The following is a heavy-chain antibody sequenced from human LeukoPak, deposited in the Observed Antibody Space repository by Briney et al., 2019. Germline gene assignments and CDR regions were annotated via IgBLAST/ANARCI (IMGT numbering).Heavy chain of an antibody. CDR2: INPNSGGT. V-gene: IGHV1-2*02. Sequence: ASVKDSCKASGYTFTGYYMHWVRQAPGQGLEWMGWINPNSGGTNYAQKFQGRVTMTRDTSISTAYKELSRLRSDDTAVCYCARDRDGWYTFDYWGQGTLVTVSS. CDR3: ARDRDGWYTFDY. J-gene: IGHJ4*02. CDR1: GYTFTGYY. D-gene: IGHD6-19*01.